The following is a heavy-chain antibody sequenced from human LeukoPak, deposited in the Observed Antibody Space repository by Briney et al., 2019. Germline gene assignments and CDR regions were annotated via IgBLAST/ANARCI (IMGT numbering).Heavy chain of an antibody. V-gene: IGHV4-59*13. D-gene: IGHD1-26*01. J-gene: IGHJ3*01. CDR3: ARDRSGTYYTFDV. CDR2: ISYSGRT. Sequence: SETLSLTCSISGGSLGSSFWNWIRLSPEKGLEWIGYISYSGRTNYSPSLKSRVTISIDTSKNQLSLTLSSVTAADTALYYCARDRSGTYYTFDVWGQGTMVSVSA. CDR1: GGSLGSSF.